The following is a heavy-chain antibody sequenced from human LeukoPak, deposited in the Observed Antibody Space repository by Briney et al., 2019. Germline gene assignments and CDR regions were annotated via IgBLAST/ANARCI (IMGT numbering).Heavy chain of an antibody. D-gene: IGHD1-26*01. Sequence: GGSLRLSCEASGFTFEDYGMTWVRQRPGKGLEYVCEINWNGDNPVYENSLRGRFTISRDNAKNSEYLQMSSLRVDDTAFYYCARRSVAGATTGYYYDSWGQGTLVTVSS. J-gene: IGHJ4*02. V-gene: IGHV3-20*04. CDR3: ARRSVAGATTGYYYDS. CDR2: INWNGDNP. CDR1: GFTFEDYG.